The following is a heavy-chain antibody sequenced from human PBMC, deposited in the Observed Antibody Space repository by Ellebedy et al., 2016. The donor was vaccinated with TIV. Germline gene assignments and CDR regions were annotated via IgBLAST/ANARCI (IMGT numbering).Heavy chain of an antibody. CDR2: ISYDGSNK. J-gene: IGHJ4*02. CDR3: ANHEGLAVAGVDY. CDR1: GFTFSSYA. D-gene: IGHD6-19*01. V-gene: IGHV3-30-3*01. Sequence: PGGSLRLSCAASGFTFSSYAMHWVRQAPGKGLEWVAVISYDGSNKYYADTVKGRFTISRDNSKNTLYLQMNSLRAEDTAVYYCANHEGLAVAGVDYWGQGTLVTVSS.